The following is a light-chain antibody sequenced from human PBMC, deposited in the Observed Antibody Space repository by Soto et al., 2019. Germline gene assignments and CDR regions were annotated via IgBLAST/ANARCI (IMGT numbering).Light chain of an antibody. CDR2: EVS. V-gene: IGLV2-8*01. Sequence: QSVLTQPPSASGSPGQSLTISCTGSSSDVGDSNYVSWYQQHPGKAPKLMIYEVSKRPSGVPDRFSGSKSGNTASLTVSGLQAEDEANYYCSSYAGTNNFVVFGGGTKVPS. J-gene: IGLJ2*01. CDR1: SSDVGDSNY. CDR3: SSYAGTNNFVV.